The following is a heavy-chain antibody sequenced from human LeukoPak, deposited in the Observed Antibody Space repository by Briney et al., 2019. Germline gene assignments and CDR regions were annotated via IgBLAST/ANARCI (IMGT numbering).Heavy chain of an antibody. CDR2: TDQHGSES. D-gene: IGHD1-26*01. Sequence: GGSLRLSCAVSGFTFSDYWMSWVRQAPGKGLEWVANTDQHGSESNHVDSVKGRFTISRDNAKNSLYLQMISLRAEDTAVHYCARGGGTFDYWGQGTLVTVSS. J-gene: IGHJ4*02. CDR1: GFTFSDYW. CDR3: ARGGGTFDY. V-gene: IGHV3-7*01.